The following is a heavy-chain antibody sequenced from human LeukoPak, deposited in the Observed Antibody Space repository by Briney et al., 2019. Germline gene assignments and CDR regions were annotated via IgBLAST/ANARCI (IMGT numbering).Heavy chain of an antibody. D-gene: IGHD5-12*01. CDR3: ARTRSGYSGGRIDY. J-gene: IGHJ4*02. CDR1: GDSISYYY. Sequence: SETLSLTCNVSGDSISYYYLTWIRQPPGKGLEWIGFIYYSGITDYNSSLKSRLTISVDTSKNRFSLKLNSVTAADTAVYYCARTRSGYSGGRIDYWGQGTLVIVS. CDR2: IYYSGIT. V-gene: IGHV4-59*01.